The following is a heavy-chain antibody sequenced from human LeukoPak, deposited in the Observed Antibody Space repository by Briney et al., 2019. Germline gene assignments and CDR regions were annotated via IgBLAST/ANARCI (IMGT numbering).Heavy chain of an antibody. CDR3: ARVDSISWYVDY. CDR1: GFTFSSYS. V-gene: IGHV3-21*01. Sequence: GGSLRLSCAASGFTFSSYSMSWVRQAPGKGLEWVSSITSSSSYIYYADSLRGRFTISRDNAKSSLYLQMNSLRAEDTAVYYCARVDSISWYVDYWGQGTLVTVPS. J-gene: IGHJ4*02. D-gene: IGHD6-13*01. CDR2: ITSSSSYI.